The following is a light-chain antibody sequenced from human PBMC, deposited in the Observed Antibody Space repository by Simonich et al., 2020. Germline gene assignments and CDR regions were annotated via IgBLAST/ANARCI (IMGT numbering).Light chain of an antibody. CDR3: MQGIHSIT. CDR1: QSLLHSDGKTY. V-gene: IGKV2-29*02. CDR2: EVS. J-gene: IGKJ5*01. Sequence: DIVMTQTPLSLSVTPGQPASISCKSSQSLLHSDGKTYLYWYLQKPGQSPQLLIYEVSGRFSGVPDRFSGSGSGTDFTLKISRVEAEDVGVYYCMQGIHSITFGQGTRLEIK.